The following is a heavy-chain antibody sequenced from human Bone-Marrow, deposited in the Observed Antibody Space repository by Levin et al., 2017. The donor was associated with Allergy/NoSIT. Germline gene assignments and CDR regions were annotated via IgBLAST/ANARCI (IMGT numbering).Heavy chain of an antibody. J-gene: IGHJ6*02. Sequence: GGSLRLSCAASGFTFSSYWMSWVRQAPGKGLEWVANIKQDGSEKYYVDSVKGRFTISRDNAKNSLYLQMNSLRAEDTAVYYCARDGSVFGVVIHVGFGMDVWGQGTTVTVSS. D-gene: IGHD3-3*01. V-gene: IGHV3-7*01. CDR3: ARDGSVFGVVIHVGFGMDV. CDR2: IKQDGSEK. CDR1: GFTFSSYW.